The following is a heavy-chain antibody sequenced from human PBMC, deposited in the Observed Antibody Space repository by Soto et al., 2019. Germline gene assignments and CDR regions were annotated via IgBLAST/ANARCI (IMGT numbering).Heavy chain of an antibody. CDR2: IIPIFGTA. CDR3: ARSQGGSSSLDIYYYYYYGMDV. CDR1: GGTFSSYA. V-gene: IGHV1-69*01. D-gene: IGHD2-15*01. J-gene: IGHJ6*02. Sequence: QVQLVQSGAEVKKPGSSVKVSCKAPGGTFSSYAFSWVRQAPGQGLEWMGGIIPIFGTANYAQKFQGRVTITADESTSTAYMELSSLRSEDTAVYYCARSQGGSSSLDIYYYYYYGMDVWGQGTTVTVSS.